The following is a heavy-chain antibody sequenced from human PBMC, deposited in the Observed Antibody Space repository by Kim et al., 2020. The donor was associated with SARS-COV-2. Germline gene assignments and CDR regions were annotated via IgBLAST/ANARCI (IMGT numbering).Heavy chain of an antibody. CDR3: ARPGNWGPYGMDV. Sequence: SETLSLTCAVYGGSFSGYYWSWIRQPPGKGLEWIGEINHSGSTNYNPSLKSRVTISVDTSKNQFSLKLSSVTAADTAVYYCARPGNWGPYGMDVWGQGTTVTVSS. CDR2: INHSGST. CDR1: GGSFSGYY. J-gene: IGHJ6*02. V-gene: IGHV4-34*01. D-gene: IGHD7-27*01.